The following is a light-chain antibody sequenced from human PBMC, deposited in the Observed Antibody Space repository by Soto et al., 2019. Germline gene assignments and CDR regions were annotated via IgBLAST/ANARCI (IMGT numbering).Light chain of an antibody. CDR3: QQYNSYSVT. Sequence: MQLTQSPSSLYESVGDRVTITCRASQSISSYLNWYQQKPGKAPKLLIYAASSLQSGVPSRFSGSGSGTEFTLTISSLQPDDFATYYCQQYNSYSVTFGQGTKV. V-gene: IGKV1-39*01. CDR2: AAS. J-gene: IGKJ1*01. CDR1: QSISSY.